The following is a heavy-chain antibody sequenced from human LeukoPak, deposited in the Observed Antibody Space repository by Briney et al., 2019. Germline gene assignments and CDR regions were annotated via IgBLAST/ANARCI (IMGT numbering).Heavy chain of an antibody. CDR3: ARDRGYYAGFDY. CDR2: ISSSGSTI. V-gene: IGHV3-48*03. CDR1: GFTFSSYE. J-gene: IGHJ4*02. D-gene: IGHD2/OR15-2a*01. Sequence: GGSLRLSFAASGFTFSSYEMNWVRQAPGKGLEWVSYISSSGSTIYYADPVKGRFTISRDNAKNSLYLQMNSLRAEDTAVYYCARDRGYYAGFDYWGQGTLVTVSS.